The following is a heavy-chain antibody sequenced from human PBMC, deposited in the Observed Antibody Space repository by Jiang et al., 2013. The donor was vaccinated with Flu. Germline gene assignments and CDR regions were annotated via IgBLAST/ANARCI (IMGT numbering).Heavy chain of an antibody. CDR2: IFPGDSNT. V-gene: IGHV5-51*01. CDR1: GYIFSTHW. Sequence: GAEVKKPGESLRISCTGFGYIFSTHWIGWVRQMPGRGLEWMGIIFPGDSNTKYSPSFRGQVTISVDKSVNSAYLHWSSLKASDTAMYYCTRHPKPNFDFWSGPTTNWFDTWGQGT. D-gene: IGHD3-3*01. CDR3: TRHPKPNFDFWSGPTTNWFDT. J-gene: IGHJ5*02.